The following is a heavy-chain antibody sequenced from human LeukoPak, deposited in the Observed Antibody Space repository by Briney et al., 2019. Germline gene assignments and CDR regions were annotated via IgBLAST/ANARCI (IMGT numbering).Heavy chain of an antibody. D-gene: IGHD3-10*01. V-gene: IGHV1-2*06. Sequence: ASVKVSCKVSGYTFTGYYLHWVRQAPGQGLEWMGRINPSSGGTNYARKFQGRVTMTRDTSINTAYLDLSNLRSDDTAVYYCARGPSGSDYWGQGTLVIVSS. CDR1: GYTFTGYY. CDR2: INPSSGGT. J-gene: IGHJ4*02. CDR3: ARGPSGSDY.